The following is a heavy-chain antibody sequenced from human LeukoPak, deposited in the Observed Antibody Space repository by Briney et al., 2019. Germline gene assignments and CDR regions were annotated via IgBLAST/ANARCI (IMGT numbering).Heavy chain of an antibody. Sequence: PGGSLRLSCAASGFTFSSYSMNWVRQAPGKGLEWVSSISSSSSYIYYADSVKGRFTISRDNAKNSLYLQMNSLRAEDTAVYYCAKETVVVVAATPDAFDIWGQGTMVTVSS. CDR1: GFTFSSYS. V-gene: IGHV3-21*04. CDR3: AKETVVVVAATPDAFDI. CDR2: ISSSSSYI. D-gene: IGHD2-15*01. J-gene: IGHJ3*02.